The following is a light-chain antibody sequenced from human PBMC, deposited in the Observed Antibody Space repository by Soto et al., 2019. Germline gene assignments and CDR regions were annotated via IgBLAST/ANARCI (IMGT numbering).Light chain of an antibody. CDR1: QSVSRSY. CDR2: GAS. V-gene: IGKV3-20*01. Sequence: EIVLTQSPGTLSLSPGERATLSCRASQSVSRSYFAWYQQTPGQAPRLLLYGASTRAAGIPDRFIGSGSGTDFTLTISRLEPEDFAVYFCQQYDKSPWTFGQGTKVEIK. J-gene: IGKJ1*01. CDR3: QQYDKSPWT.